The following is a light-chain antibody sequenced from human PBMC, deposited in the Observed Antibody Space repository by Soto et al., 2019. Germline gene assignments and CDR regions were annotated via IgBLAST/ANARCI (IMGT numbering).Light chain of an antibody. J-gene: IGKJ1*01. CDR3: QQYGRSPWT. V-gene: IGKV3-20*01. Sequence: EIVLTQSPGTLSLSPGERATLSCRASQSVSSSYLAWYQQKPGQAPRLLIYGASSRATGIPDRFSGSGSGKDFTLTISRLEPEDFAVYYCQQYGRSPWTFGQGTKVAIK. CDR1: QSVSSSY. CDR2: GAS.